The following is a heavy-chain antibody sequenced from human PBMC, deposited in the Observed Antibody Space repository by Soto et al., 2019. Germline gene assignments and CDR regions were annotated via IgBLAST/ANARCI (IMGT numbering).Heavy chain of an antibody. Sequence: SVKLSCKASGGTFSSYAISWVRQAPEQGLEWMGGIIPIFGTANYAQKFQGRVTITADESTSTAYMELSSLRSEDTAVYYCAGGTGYQRGYYYYGMDVWGQGTTVTVSS. D-gene: IGHD1-1*01. CDR1: GGTFSSYA. V-gene: IGHV1-69*13. CDR3: AGGTGYQRGYYYYGMDV. J-gene: IGHJ6*02. CDR2: IIPIFGTA.